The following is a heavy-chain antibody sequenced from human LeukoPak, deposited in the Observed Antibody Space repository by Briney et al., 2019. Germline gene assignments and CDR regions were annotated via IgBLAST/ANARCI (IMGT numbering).Heavy chain of an antibody. J-gene: IGHJ6*02. CDR1: GGSFSGYY. CDR3: ARRQLKASYGMDV. V-gene: IGHV4-34*01. Sequence: SETLSLTCAVYGGSFSGYYWSWIRQPPGKGLEWIGEINHSGSTNYNPSLKSRVTISVDTSKNQFSLKLSSVTAADTAVYYCARRQLKASYGMDVWGQGTTVTVSS. CDR2: INHSGST. D-gene: IGHD5-24*01.